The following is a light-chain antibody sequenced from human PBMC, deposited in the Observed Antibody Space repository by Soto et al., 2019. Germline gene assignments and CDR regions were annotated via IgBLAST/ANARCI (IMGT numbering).Light chain of an antibody. CDR1: QNVNNNY. V-gene: IGKV3-20*01. Sequence: EIVLTQSPGTLSLSPGERATLSCRASQNVNNNYLAWYQQKPGQAPRLLIYGASRTATDIPDRFSGSGSGTDFTLTISTLEPEDSAVYSCQQYGSAPLTFGGGTKVEIK. CDR2: GAS. J-gene: IGKJ4*01. CDR3: QQYGSAPLT.